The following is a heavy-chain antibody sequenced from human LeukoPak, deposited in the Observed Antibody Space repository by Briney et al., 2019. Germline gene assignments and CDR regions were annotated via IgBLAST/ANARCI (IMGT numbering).Heavy chain of an antibody. CDR2: IYYSGST. J-gene: IGHJ4*02. D-gene: IGHD6-13*01. CDR1: GGSISSYS. V-gene: IGHV4-59*01. CDR3: ARGLMMAVAGRGEFHY. Sequence: SETLSLTCSVSGGSISSYSWTWIRQPPGKGLEWIGYIYYSGSTNYNPSLKSRVTISVDTSKNQFSLKLSSMTAADTAVYYCARGLMMAVAGRGEFHYWGQGTLVTVSS.